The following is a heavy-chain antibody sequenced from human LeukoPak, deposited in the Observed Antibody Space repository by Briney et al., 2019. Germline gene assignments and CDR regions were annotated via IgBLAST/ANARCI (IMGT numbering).Heavy chain of an antibody. D-gene: IGHD3-22*01. Sequence: GGSLRLSCAASGFTFTDYSMHWVRQAPGKGLEWVSSISSSSSYIYYGDSVKGRFTISRDNAKISLYLQMNSLRAEDTAVYYCAREGYSGFDYWGQGTLVTVSS. CDR3: AREGYSGFDY. J-gene: IGHJ4*02. CDR2: ISSSSSYI. CDR1: GFTFTDYS. V-gene: IGHV3-21*01.